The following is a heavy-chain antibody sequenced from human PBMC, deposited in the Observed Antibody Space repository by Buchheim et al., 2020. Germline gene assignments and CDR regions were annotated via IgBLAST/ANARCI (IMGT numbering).Heavy chain of an antibody. CDR2: IYHSGST. CDR3: ASSNMITFGGVTHMDV. Sequence: QLQLQESGSGLVKPSRTLSLTCAVSGGSISSGGYSWSWIRQPPGKGLEWIGYIYHSGSTYYNPSLTSRVTISVDRSQNQFSLKLSSGTAADTAVYYCASSNMITFGGVTHMDVWGQGTT. V-gene: IGHV4-30-2*01. J-gene: IGHJ6*02. D-gene: IGHD3-16*01. CDR1: GGSISSGGYS.